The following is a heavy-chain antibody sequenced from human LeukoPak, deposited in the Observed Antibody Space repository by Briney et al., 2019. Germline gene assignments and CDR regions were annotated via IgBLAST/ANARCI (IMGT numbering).Heavy chain of an antibody. Sequence: ASVKVSCKASGYTFTGYYIHWVRQAPGQRLEWMGWINPNSGGTYYAQSFQGRVTMTRDTSISTAYMELSRLRSDDTAVYYCARAALGVWCGEPLGGPTEYWGQGTLVTVSS. CDR3: ARAALGVWCGEPLGGPTEY. D-gene: IGHD3-10*01. CDR1: GYTFTGYY. J-gene: IGHJ4*02. V-gene: IGHV1-2*02. CDR2: INPNSGGT.